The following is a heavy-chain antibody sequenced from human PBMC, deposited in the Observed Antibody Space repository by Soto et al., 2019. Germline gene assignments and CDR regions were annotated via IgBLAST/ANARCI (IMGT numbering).Heavy chain of an antibody. D-gene: IGHD3-22*01. J-gene: IGHJ4*02. V-gene: IGHV3-30*04. CDR1: GFTFSSYA. Sequence: GGSLRLSCAASGFTFSSYAMHWVRQAPGKGLEWVAVISYDGSNKYYADSVKGRFTISRDNSKNTLYLQMNSLRAEDTAVYYCARDLRRSDSSDDLDFWGQGTLVTVSS. CDR2: ISYDGSNK. CDR3: ARDLRRSDSSDDLDF.